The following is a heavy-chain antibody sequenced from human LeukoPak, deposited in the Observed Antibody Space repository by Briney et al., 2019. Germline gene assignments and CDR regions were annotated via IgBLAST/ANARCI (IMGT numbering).Heavy chain of an antibody. Sequence: GGSLRLSCAASGFTLSSYWMHWVRQAPGKGLEWVSYISSSSSTIYYADSVKGRFTISRDNAKNSLYLQMNSLRAEDTAVYYCARESRQIVVVVAATRGYGMDVWGQGTTVTVSS. D-gene: IGHD2-15*01. J-gene: IGHJ6*02. CDR3: ARESRQIVVVVAATRGYGMDV. CDR1: GFTLSSYW. CDR2: ISSSSSTI. V-gene: IGHV3-48*01.